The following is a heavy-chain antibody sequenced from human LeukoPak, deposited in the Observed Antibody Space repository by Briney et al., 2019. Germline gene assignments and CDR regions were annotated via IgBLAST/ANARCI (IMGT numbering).Heavy chain of an antibody. CDR2: INHSGST. D-gene: IGHD4-17*01. CDR3: ARDPTTHDYGDYILSDP. CDR1: GGSFSGYY. V-gene: IGHV4-34*01. Sequence: SETLSLTCAVYGGSFSGYYWNWIRQPPGKGLEWIGEINHSGSTNYNPSLKSRVTISVDTSKNQFSLKLSSVTAADTAVYYCARDPTTHDYGDYILSDPWGQGTLVTVSS. J-gene: IGHJ5*02.